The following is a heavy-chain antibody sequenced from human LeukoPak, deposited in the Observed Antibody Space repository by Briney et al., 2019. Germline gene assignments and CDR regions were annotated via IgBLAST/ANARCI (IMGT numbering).Heavy chain of an antibody. J-gene: IGHJ5*02. CDR2: INAGNANT. D-gene: IGHD3-10*01. CDR1: EYTFTSYA. Sequence: GASVKVSCKASEYTFTSYAMHWVRQAPGQRLEWMGWINAGNANTKYSQKFQGRITITRDTSASTAHMELSSLRSEDTAVYYCARGPHITMVRGPVGNWFDPWGQGTLVTVSS. V-gene: IGHV1-3*01. CDR3: ARGPHITMVRGPVGNWFDP.